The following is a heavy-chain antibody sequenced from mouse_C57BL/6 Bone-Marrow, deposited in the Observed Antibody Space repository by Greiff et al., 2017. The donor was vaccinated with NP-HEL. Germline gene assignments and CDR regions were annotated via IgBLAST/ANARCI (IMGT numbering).Heavy chain of an antibody. D-gene: IGHD3-3*01. CDR2: ISSGSSTI. Sequence: EVKLVESGGGLVKPGGSLKLSCAASGFTFSDYGMHWVRQAPEKGLEWVAYISSGSSTIYYADTVQGRFTISRDNAKNTLFLQMTSLRSEDTAMYYCARGRARAWFAYWGQGTLVTVSA. J-gene: IGHJ3*01. CDR1: GFTFSDYG. CDR3: ARGRARAWFAY. V-gene: IGHV5-17*01.